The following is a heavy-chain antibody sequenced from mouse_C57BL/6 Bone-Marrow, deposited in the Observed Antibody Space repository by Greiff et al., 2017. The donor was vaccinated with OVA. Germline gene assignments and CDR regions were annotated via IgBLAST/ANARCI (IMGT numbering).Heavy chain of an antibody. CDR2: FYPGSGSI. CDR1: GYTFTEYT. Sequence: VQLVESGAELVKPGASVKLSCKASGYTFTEYTIHWVKQRSGQGLEWIGWFYPGSGSIKYNEKFKDKATLTADKSSSTVYMELSRLTSEDSAVYFCARHEEGGPHSNYEAMDYWGQGTSVTVSS. V-gene: IGHV1-62-2*01. CDR3: ARHEEGGPHSNYEAMDY. J-gene: IGHJ4*01. D-gene: IGHD2-5*01.